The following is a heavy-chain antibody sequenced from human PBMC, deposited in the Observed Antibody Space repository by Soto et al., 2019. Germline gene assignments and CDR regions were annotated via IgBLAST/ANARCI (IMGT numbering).Heavy chain of an antibody. J-gene: IGHJ4*02. V-gene: IGHV4-59*08. Sequence: SETLSLTCNVSGGSISSYYWSWIRQSPGKGLEWIGYIYYSGSTNCNPSLKSRVTISVDTSKNQFSLKLSSVTAADTAVYYCARHDSSSWYYFDYWGQGTLVTVSS. CDR1: GGSISSYY. CDR2: IYYSGST. CDR3: ARHDSSSWYYFDY. D-gene: IGHD6-13*01.